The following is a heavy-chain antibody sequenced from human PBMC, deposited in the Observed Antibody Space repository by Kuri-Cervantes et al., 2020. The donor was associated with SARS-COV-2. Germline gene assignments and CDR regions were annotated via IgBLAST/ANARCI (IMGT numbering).Heavy chain of an antibody. Sequence: ASVKVSCKASGYTFTSYYMHWVRQAPGQGLEWMGIISPSGGSTSYAQKFQGRVTMTRDTSTSTVYMELRNLRSDDTALYYCSAAGYSNTWSRDVDYWGQGTLVTVSS. J-gene: IGHJ4*02. CDR1: GYTFTSYY. CDR3: SAAGYSNTWSRDVDY. CDR2: ISPSGGST. D-gene: IGHD5-18*01. V-gene: IGHV1-46*01.